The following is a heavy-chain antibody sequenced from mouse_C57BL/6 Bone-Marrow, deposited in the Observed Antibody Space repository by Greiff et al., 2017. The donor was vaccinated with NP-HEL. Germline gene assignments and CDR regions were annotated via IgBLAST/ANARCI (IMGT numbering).Heavy chain of an antibody. V-gene: IGHV3-6*01. CDR2: ISYDGSN. CDR3: ARALDSSGYVGFAY. Sequence: DVKLQESGPGLVKPSQSLSLSCSVTGYSITSGYYWKWIRQFPGNKLEWMGYISYDGSNNYNPSFKNRFSFTLDTSKNQFFLKLNSVTTEDTATYYCARALDSSGYVGFAYWGQGTLVTVSA. CDR1: GYSITSGYY. J-gene: IGHJ3*01. D-gene: IGHD3-2*02.